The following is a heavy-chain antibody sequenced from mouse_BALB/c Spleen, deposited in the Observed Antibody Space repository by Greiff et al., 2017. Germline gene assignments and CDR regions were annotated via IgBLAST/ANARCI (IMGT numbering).Heavy chain of an antibody. J-gene: IGHJ4*01. D-gene: IGHD6-1*01. CDR3: ATSSLATMDY. V-gene: IGHV1-12*01. CDR2: IYPGNGDT. CDR1: GYTFTSYN. Sequence: LQQPGAELVKPGASVKMSCKASGYTFTSYNMHWVKQTPGQGLEWIGAIYPGNGDTSYNQKFKGKATLTADKSSSTAYMQLSSLTSEDSAVYYCATSSLATMDYWGQGTSVTVSS.